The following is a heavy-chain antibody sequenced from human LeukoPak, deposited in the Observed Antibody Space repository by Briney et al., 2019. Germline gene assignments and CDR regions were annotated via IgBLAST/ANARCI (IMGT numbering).Heavy chain of an antibody. D-gene: IGHD4-17*01. Sequence: SGPTLVDPTQTLTLTCTFSGFSLSTSGVGVGWIRQPPGKALEWLALIYWDDDKRYSPSLKGRLTITKDTSKNQVVLTMTNMDPVDTATYYCAHRLVGLADYDWYFDLWGRGTLVTVSS. CDR1: GFSLSTSGVG. J-gene: IGHJ2*01. V-gene: IGHV2-5*02. CDR3: AHRLVGLADYDWYFDL. CDR2: IYWDDDK.